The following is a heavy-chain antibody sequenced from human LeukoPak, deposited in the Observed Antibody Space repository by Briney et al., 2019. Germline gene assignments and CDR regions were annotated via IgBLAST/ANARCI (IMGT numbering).Heavy chain of an antibody. Sequence: GGSLRLSCAASGFTFSSCEMNWVRQAPGKGLEWVSGLTGGGGGTSYADSVKGRFTISRDNSKNTLYLQMNSLRAEDTAVYYCAKDKGAVTGTFDYWGQGTLVTVSS. J-gene: IGHJ4*02. CDR2: LTGGGGGT. CDR3: AKDKGAVTGTFDY. V-gene: IGHV3-23*01. D-gene: IGHD1-14*01. CDR1: GFTFSSCE.